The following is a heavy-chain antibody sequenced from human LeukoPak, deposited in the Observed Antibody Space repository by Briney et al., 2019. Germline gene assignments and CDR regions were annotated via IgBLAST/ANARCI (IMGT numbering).Heavy chain of an antibody. CDR1: GYTFTSYY. CDR3: ARDYITMVRGVISYFDY. D-gene: IGHD3-10*01. CDR2: INPSGGST. J-gene: IGHJ4*02. V-gene: IGHV1-46*01. Sequence: ASVKVSCKASGYTFTSYYMHWVRQAPGQGLEWRGIINPSGGSTSYAQKFQGRVTMTRDTSTSTVYMELSSLRSEDTAVYYCARDYITMVRGVISYFDYWGQGTLVTVSS.